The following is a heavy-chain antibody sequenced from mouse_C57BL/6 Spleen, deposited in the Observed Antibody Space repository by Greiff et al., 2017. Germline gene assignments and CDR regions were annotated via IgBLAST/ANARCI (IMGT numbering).Heavy chain of an antibody. CDR1: GYTFTSYW. D-gene: IGHD2-3*01. CDR3: ARRMGYFDV. V-gene: IGHV1-50*01. CDR2: IDPSDSYT. J-gene: IGHJ1*03. Sequence: QVQLQQPGAELVKPGASVKLSCKASGYTFTSYWMQWVKQRPGQGLEWIGEIDPSDSYTNYNQKFKGKAPLTVDTSSSTAYMQLSSLTSEDSAVHYCARRMGYFDVWGTGTTVTVSS.